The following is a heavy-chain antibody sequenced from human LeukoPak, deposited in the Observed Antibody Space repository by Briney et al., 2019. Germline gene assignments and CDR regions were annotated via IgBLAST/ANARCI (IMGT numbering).Heavy chain of an antibody. CDR2: ISWNSGSI. Sequence: GGSLRLSCAASGFTFDDYTMHWVRQAPGKGLEWVSGISWNSGSIGYADSVKGRFTISRDNAKNSLYLQMDSLRAEDTAVYYCARDTVRADFDYWGQGTLVTVSS. CDR1: GFTFDDYT. CDR3: ARDTVRADFDY. V-gene: IGHV3-9*01. J-gene: IGHJ4*02. D-gene: IGHD4-17*01.